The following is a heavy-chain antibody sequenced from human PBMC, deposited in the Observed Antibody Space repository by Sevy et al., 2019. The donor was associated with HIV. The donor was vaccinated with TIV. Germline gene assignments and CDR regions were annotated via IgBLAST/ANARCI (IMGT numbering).Heavy chain of an antibody. Sequence: GGSLRLSCAASGFTFSNAWMSWVRQAPGKGLEWVGRIKSKTDGGTTDYAAPVKGRFTISTDDSKNTLYLHMNSLKTEDTAVYYCTTDHSSGWSEYFQHWGQGTLVTVSS. CDR1: GFTFSNAW. V-gene: IGHV3-15*01. J-gene: IGHJ1*01. CDR3: TTDHSSGWSEYFQH. D-gene: IGHD6-19*01. CDR2: IKSKTDGGTT.